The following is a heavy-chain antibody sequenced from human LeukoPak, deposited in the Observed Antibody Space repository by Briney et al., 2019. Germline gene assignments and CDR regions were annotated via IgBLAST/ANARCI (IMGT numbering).Heavy chain of an antibody. Sequence: GGSLRLSCAASGFTFSSYSMNWVRQAPGKGLEWVSSISSSSSYIYYADSVKGRFTISRDNAKNSLYLQMNSLRAEDTAVYYCARRLGDDSSGYYLHWGQGTLVTVSS. J-gene: IGHJ1*01. CDR3: ARRLGDDSSGYYLH. CDR2: ISSSSSYI. CDR1: GFTFSSYS. D-gene: IGHD3-22*01. V-gene: IGHV3-21*01.